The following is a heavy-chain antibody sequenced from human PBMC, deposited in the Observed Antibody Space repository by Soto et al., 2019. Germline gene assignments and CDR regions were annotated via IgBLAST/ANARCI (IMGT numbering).Heavy chain of an antibody. CDR2: IQSSGST. CDR3: AREGGYRANYYTPFDY. Sequence: KTSETLSLTCSVSGDSFSTYYWSWIRQPAGKGLEWIGRIQSSGSTNYNPSFKSRVTMSVDTSKIQFSLKLSSVTAADTAVYYCAREGGYRANYYTPFDYWGQGTLVTVSS. V-gene: IGHV4-4*07. J-gene: IGHJ4*02. CDR1: GDSFSTYY. D-gene: IGHD1-26*01.